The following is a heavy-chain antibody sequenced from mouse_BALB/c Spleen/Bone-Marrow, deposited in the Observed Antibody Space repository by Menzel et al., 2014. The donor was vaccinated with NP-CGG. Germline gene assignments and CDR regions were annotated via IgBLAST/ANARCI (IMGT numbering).Heavy chain of an antibody. V-gene: IGHV3-6*02. Sequence: EVHLVESGPGLVKPSQSLSLTCSVTGYSITSGYYWNWIRQFPGNKLEWMGYISYDGSNNYNPSLKNRISITRDSSKNQFFLKLNSVTTEDTATYYCARRGGNPSYAMDYWGQRTSVTVSS. CDR1: GYSITSGYY. CDR2: ISYDGSN. CDR3: ARRGGNPSYAMDY. D-gene: IGHD2-1*01. J-gene: IGHJ4*01.